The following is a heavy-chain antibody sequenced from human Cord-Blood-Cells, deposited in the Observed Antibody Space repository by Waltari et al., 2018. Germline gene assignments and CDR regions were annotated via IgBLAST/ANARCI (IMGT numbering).Heavy chain of an antibody. J-gene: IGHJ4*02. V-gene: IGHV3-7*01. Sequence: EVQLVESGGGVVQPGGSLRLSCAASGFTFSSCWVSWVRQAPGKGLEWVANIKQDGSEKYYVDSVKGRFTISRDNAKNALYLQMNSLRAEDTAVYYCARIVVVPAASDYWGQGTLVTVSS. CDR2: IKQDGSEK. CDR3: ARIVVVPAASDY. D-gene: IGHD2-2*01. CDR1: GFTFSSCW.